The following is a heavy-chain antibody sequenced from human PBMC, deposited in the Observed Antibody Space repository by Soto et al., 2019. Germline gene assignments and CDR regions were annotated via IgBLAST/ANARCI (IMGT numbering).Heavy chain of an antibody. D-gene: IGHD1-1*01. CDR2: ICWNSGSI. J-gene: IGHJ5*02. Sequence: EVQLVESGGGLVQPGRSLRLSCAASGFTFDDYGMHWVRQAPGKGLEWVSGICWNSGSIGYADSVKGRFIISRDNAKNSLYLQMNNLRPEDTAFYFCAKVSTTHTFGPLDPWGQGTLVTVSS. CDR3: AKVSTTHTFGPLDP. CDR1: GFTFDDYG. V-gene: IGHV3-9*01.